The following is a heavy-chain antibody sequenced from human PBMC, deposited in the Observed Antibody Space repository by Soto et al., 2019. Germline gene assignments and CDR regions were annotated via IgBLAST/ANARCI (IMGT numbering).Heavy chain of an antibody. CDR3: ARNYYDSGGGFDY. V-gene: IGHV3-53*01. Sequence: EVQLVESGGGLIQPGGSLRLSCAASGFTVSSNYMSWVRQAPGKGLEWVSVIYSGGSTYYADSVKGRFTISRDNSKNTLYLQMSSLRAEDTAVYYCARNYYDSGGGFDYWGQETLVTVSS. CDR2: IYSGGST. D-gene: IGHD3-22*01. CDR1: GFTVSSNY. J-gene: IGHJ4*02.